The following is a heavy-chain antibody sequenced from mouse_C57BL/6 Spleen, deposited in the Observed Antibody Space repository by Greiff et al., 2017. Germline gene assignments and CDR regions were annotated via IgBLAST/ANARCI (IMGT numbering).Heavy chain of an antibody. Sequence: QVQLQQPGAELVKPGASVKLSCKASGYTFTSYWMHWVKQRPGQGLEWIGMIHPNSCSTNYNEKFKSKATLTVDKSSSTAYMQLSSLTSEDSAVYYCARSRDYDENFDYWGQGTTLTVSS. CDR1: GYTFTSYW. V-gene: IGHV1-64*01. CDR3: ARSRDYDENFDY. CDR2: IHPNSCST. D-gene: IGHD2-4*01. J-gene: IGHJ2*01.